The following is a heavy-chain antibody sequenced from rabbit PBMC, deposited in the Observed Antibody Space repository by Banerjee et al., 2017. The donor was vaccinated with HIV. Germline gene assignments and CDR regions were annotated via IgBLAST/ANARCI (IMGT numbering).Heavy chain of an antibody. CDR1: GFDFSTNT. D-gene: IGHD4-1*01. Sequence: QSLEESGGDLVKPGASLTLTCTASGFDFSTNTMCWVRQAPGKGLEWIACIHTGNDNTYYASWAKGRFSISKTSSTTVTLQMTSLTAADTATYFCARDLAGVTGWNFNLWGPGTLVTVS. J-gene: IGHJ4*01. CDR2: IHTGNDNT. CDR3: ARDLAGVTGWNFNL. V-gene: IGHV1S40*01.